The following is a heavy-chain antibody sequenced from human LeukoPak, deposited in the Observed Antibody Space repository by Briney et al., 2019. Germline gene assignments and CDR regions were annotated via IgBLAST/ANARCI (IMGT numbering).Heavy chain of an antibody. V-gene: IGHV1-46*01. D-gene: IGHD1-26*01. CDR2: INPSGGNS. J-gene: IGHJ4*02. Sequence: ASVKVSCKASGYTFTSYYMHWVRQAPGQGLEWMGIINPSGGNSNYAQKFEGRIAVTSDTSKNQFSLKLSSVTAADTAVYYCARIRPTWELLLDYWGQGTLVTVSS. CDR1: GYTFTSYY. CDR3: ARIRPTWELLLDY.